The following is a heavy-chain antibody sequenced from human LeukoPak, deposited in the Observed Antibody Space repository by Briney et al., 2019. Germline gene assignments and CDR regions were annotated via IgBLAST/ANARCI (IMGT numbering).Heavy chain of an antibody. J-gene: IGHJ4*02. CDR3: ARATIADSSTYYIDY. V-gene: IGHV1-2*02. CDR2: INPNSCGT. CDR1: GYTFTSYY. Sequence: ASVKVSCKASGYTFTSYYMHWVRQAPGQGLEWMGWINPNSCGTNYAQKFQGRVTMTRDMSISTAYMEVSRLTSDDTAVYYCARATIADSSTYYIDYWGLGTLVTVSS. D-gene: IGHD3-22*01.